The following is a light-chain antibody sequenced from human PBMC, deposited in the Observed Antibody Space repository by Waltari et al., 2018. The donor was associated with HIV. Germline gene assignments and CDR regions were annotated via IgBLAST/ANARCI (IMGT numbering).Light chain of an antibody. CDR3: GTWDSGLSVVV. J-gene: IGLJ2*01. CDR1: SSNIGNNY. Sequence: QSVLTQPPSVSAAPGQTVTITCSGTSSNIGNNYVSWYQHLPGTAPQLLIYDNKRRPSGFPDRFSASKSGKSATLDITVLQTGDETDDYCGTWDSGLSVVVFGEGTKLTVL. V-gene: IGLV1-51*01. CDR2: DNK.